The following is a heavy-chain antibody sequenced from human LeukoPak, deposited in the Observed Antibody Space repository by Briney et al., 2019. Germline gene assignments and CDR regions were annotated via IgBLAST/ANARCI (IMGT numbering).Heavy chain of an antibody. CDR2: IFHSGSI. J-gene: IGHJ3*01. CDR3: ARMGVSYYYDSSTYYPLAFDV. CDR1: GYSISSGYY. D-gene: IGHD3-22*01. V-gene: IGHV4-38-2*02. Sequence: PSETLSLTCTVSGYSISSGYYWGWIRQSPGKGLERIATIFHSGSIYYSPSLKSRVTLSVDTSKNQFFLKLNSVNAADTAVYYCARMGVSYYYDSSTYYPLAFDVWGQGTVVTVSS.